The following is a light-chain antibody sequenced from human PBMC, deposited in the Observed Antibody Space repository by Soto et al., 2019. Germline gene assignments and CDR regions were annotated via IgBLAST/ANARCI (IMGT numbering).Light chain of an antibody. CDR3: QQFGSSPGFT. Sequence: EIVLTQSPGTLSSSPGVRATLSCRPSQSINNRYLAWYQQKPGQAPRLPIYAASNRATGIPDRFSGSGSGTDFTLTISTLQPEDFAVYYCQQFGSSPGFTFGPGTKVDIK. CDR1: QSINNRY. V-gene: IGKV3-20*01. CDR2: AAS. J-gene: IGKJ3*01.